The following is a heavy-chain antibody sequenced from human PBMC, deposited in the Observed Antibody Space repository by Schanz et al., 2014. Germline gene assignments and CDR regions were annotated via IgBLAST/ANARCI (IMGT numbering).Heavy chain of an antibody. Sequence: EVQLLESGGGLVQPGGSLRLSCAASGFSFSTYWMSWVRQAPGKGLEWVANIKRDGSEKNYLDSVKGRFTISRDNSKNTLYLQMNSLRPEDTAVYYCAKYRGYYRVSGSYRELEYWGQGTLVTVSS. CDR1: GFSFSTYW. J-gene: IGHJ4*02. V-gene: IGHV3-7*05. CDR3: AKYRGYYRVSGSYRELEY. CDR2: IKRDGSEK. D-gene: IGHD3-10*01.